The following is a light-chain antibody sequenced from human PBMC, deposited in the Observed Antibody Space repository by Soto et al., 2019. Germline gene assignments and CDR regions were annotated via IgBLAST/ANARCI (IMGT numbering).Light chain of an antibody. Sequence: QLVLTQPPSVSGAPGRRVSISCTGTSSNIGAGYDVHWYQHLPGTAPKLLIFGDINRPSGVPDRFSGSKSGTSASLAITGLQAEDEADYYCQSYDSSLSISVFGGGTKLTVL. CDR3: QSYDSSLSISV. J-gene: IGLJ2*01. CDR1: SSNIGAGYD. V-gene: IGLV1-40*01. CDR2: GDI.